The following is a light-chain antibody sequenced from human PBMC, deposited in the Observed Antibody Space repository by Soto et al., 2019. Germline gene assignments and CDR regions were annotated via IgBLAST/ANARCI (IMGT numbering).Light chain of an antibody. CDR3: QQYGSSLPIT. J-gene: IGKJ5*01. CDR2: GAS. CDR1: QSVSSSY. V-gene: IGKV3-20*01. Sequence: EIVLTQSPGTLSLSPGERATLSCRASQSVSSSYLAWYQQKPGQAPRLLIYGASSRATGIPDRFSGSGSGTDFTLTISRLEPEAFAGYYCQQYGSSLPITFGQGTRLEIK.